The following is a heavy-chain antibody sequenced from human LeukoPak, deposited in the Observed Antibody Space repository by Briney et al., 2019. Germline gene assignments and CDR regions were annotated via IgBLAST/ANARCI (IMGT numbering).Heavy chain of an antibody. CDR3: ARDKTYYYDSSGSPVGY. D-gene: IGHD3-22*01. V-gene: IGHV1-18*01. Sequence: ASVKVSCKASGYTFTSYGISWVRQAPGQGLEWMGWISAYNGNTNYAQKLQGRVTMTTDTSTSTAYMELRSLRSDDTAVYYCARDKTYYYDSSGSPVGYWGQGILVTVSS. J-gene: IGHJ4*02. CDR1: GYTFTSYG. CDR2: ISAYNGNT.